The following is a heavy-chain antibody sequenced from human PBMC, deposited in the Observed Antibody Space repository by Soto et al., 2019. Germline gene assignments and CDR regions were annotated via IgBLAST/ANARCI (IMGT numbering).Heavy chain of an antibody. V-gene: IGHV4-39*01. CDR1: GGSISSSSYY. J-gene: IGHJ4*02. Sequence: QLQLQESGPGLVKPSETLSLTCTVSGGSISSSSYYWGWIRQPPGKGLEWIGSMYYRGSTYYNPSLKSRVTTSGDTSKNQFSLKLSSVTAADTAVYYCARQIAAATFDYWGQGTLVTVSS. CDR2: MYYRGST. CDR3: ARQIAAATFDY. D-gene: IGHD6-13*01.